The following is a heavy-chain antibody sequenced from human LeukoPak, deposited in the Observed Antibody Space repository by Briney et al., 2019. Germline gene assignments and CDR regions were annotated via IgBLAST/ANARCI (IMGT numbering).Heavy chain of an antibody. V-gene: IGHV3-21*01. D-gene: IGHD1-26*01. Sequence: GGSLRLSCAASGFTFSSYSMNWVRQAPGKGLEWVSSISSSRSYIYYADSVKGRFTISRDNAKNSLYLQMNSLRAEDTAVYYCARARIGGAFDIWGQGTMVTVSS. CDR1: GFTFSSYS. J-gene: IGHJ3*02. CDR2: ISSSRSYI. CDR3: ARARIGGAFDI.